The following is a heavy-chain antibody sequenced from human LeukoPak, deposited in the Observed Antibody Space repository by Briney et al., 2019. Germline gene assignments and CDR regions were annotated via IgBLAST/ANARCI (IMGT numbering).Heavy chain of an antibody. CDR1: GFTFNNYA. CDR3: ASLCGKYSSGACDDY. D-gene: IGHD3-10*01. Sequence: QPGGSLRLSCAASGFTFNNYAMYWVRQAPGKGLEYVSAINSSGDRTYYSNSVKGRFTISRDNSKNTLYLQMGSLTAEDMAVYYCASLCGKYSSGACDDYWGQGTLVTVSS. V-gene: IGHV3-64*01. CDR2: INSSGDRT. J-gene: IGHJ4*02.